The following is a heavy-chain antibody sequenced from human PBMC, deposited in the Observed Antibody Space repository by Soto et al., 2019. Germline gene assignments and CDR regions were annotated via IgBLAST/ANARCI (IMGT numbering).Heavy chain of an antibody. CDR1: GFTFSSYG. V-gene: IGHV3-30*03. Sequence: QVQLVESGGGVVQPGRPLRLSCAASGFTFSSYGMHWVRQAPGKGLEWVAVISYDGSNKYYADSVKGRFTISRDNSKNTLYLQMNSLRAEDTAVYYCTGLQTSDYWGQGTLVTVSS. J-gene: IGHJ4*02. CDR2: ISYDGSNK. CDR3: TGLQTSDY.